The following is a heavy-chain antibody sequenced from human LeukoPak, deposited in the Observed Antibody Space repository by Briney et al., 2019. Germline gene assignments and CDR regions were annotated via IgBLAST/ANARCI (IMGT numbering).Heavy chain of an antibody. CDR1: GGSISSSSYY. CDR2: IFHSGST. CDR3: ARLPRAAAGISPLPY. V-gene: IGHV4-39*01. Sequence: PSETLSLTCTVSGGSISSSSYYWGWIRQPPGKGLEWIGSIFHSGSTHYNPSFKSRVTISVATSRNQFSLNLTSVAAADTAVYYCARLPRAAAGISPLPYWGQGTLVIVSS. D-gene: IGHD6-13*01. J-gene: IGHJ4*02.